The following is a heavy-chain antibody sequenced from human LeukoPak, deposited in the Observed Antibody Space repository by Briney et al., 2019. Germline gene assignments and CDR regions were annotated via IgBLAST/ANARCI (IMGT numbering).Heavy chain of an antibody. V-gene: IGHV4-59*01. CDR1: GGSLSSYY. J-gene: IGHJ4*02. CDR2: IYYSGST. CDR3: ARNYGGRQYYFDY. D-gene: IGHD4-23*01. Sequence: SETLSLTCTVSGGSLSSYYWSWVRQPPGKGLEWIGYIYYSGSTNYNPSLKRRVTISVDTSKNQFSLKLSSVTAADTAVYYCARNYGGRQYYFDYWGQGTLVAVSS.